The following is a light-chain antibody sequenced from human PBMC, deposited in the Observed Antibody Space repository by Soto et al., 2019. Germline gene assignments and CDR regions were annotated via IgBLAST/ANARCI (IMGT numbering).Light chain of an antibody. V-gene: IGKV3-20*01. J-gene: IGKJ2*01. CDR1: ESVSSSV. Sequence: EIVLTQSPGTLSLSPGERATLSCRASESVSSSVLAWYQKKPGQAPRLVMFGASDRATGIPDRFSGRGSGTYFILTISGLEPEDFAVYYCQQFGSFPYAFGQGTKLEIK. CDR2: GAS. CDR3: QQFGSFPYA.